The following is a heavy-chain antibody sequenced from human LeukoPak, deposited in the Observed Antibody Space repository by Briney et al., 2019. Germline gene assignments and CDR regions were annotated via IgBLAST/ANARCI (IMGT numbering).Heavy chain of an antibody. J-gene: IGHJ4*02. CDR1: GFTFSSYA. Sequence: GGSLRLSCAASGFTFSSYAMHWVRQAPGKGLEWVAVISYDGSNKYYADSVKGRFTISRDNSKNTLYLQMNSLRAEDTAVYYCAKEVVTGYFDYWGQGTLVTVSS. CDR2: ISYDGSNK. V-gene: IGHV3-30*04. D-gene: IGHD2-21*02. CDR3: AKEVVTGYFDY.